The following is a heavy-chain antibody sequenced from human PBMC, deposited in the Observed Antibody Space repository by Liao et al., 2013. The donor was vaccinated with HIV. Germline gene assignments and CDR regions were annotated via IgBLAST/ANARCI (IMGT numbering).Heavy chain of an antibody. D-gene: IGHD3-3*01. V-gene: IGHV4-39*07. CDR2: IYYSGST. CDR1: GGSISSSSYY. Sequence: QLQLQESGPGLVKPSETLSLTCTVSGGSISSSSYYWGWIRQPPGKGLEWIGSIYYSGSTYYNPSLKSRVTISVDTSKNQFSLKLSSVTAADTAVYYCAGHYDFWSGYYMDVWGKGTTVTVSS. J-gene: IGHJ6*03. CDR3: AGHYDFWSGYYMDV.